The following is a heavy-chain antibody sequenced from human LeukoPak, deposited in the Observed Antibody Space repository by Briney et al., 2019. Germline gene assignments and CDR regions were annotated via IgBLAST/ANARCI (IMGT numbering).Heavy chain of an antibody. CDR1: GGSFSGYY. Sequence: SETLSLTCAVYGGSFSGYYWSWIRQPPGKGLEWIGEINHSGSTNYNPSLKSRVTISVDTSKNQFSLKLSSVTAADTAVYYCARGPSSGWYFDYWGQGTLVTVSS. D-gene: IGHD6-19*01. CDR2: INHSGST. V-gene: IGHV4-34*01. CDR3: ARGPSSGWYFDY. J-gene: IGHJ4*02.